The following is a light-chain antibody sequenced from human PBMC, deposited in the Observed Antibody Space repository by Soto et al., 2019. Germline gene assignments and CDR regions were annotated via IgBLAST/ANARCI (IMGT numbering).Light chain of an antibody. CDR2: EVS. Sequence: QSALTQPASVSGSPGQSITISCTGTSSDVGSYSLVSWYQQHPGKAPKLMIYEVSKLPSGISNRFSGSKSGNTASLTISGLQAEDEADYYCCSYAGIRVFGGGTKLTVL. CDR3: CSYAGIRV. CDR1: SSDVGSYSL. V-gene: IGLV2-23*02. J-gene: IGLJ3*02.